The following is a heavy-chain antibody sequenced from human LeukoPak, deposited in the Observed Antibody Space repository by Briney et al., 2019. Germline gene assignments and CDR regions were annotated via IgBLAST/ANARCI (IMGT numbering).Heavy chain of an antibody. CDR3: ARSLTDHSFVYFDY. D-gene: IGHD4-11*01. J-gene: IGHJ4*02. Sequence: PSETLSLTCTVSGGSISSYYWSWIRQPPGKGLEWIGYIYYSGSTYYNPSLKSRVTISVDTSKNQFSLKLSSVTAADTAVYYCARSLTDHSFVYFDYWGQGTLVTVSS. CDR1: GGSISSYY. V-gene: IGHV4-59*06. CDR2: IYYSGST.